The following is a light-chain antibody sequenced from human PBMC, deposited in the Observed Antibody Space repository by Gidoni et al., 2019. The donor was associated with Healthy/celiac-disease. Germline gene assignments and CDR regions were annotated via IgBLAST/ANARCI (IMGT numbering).Light chain of an antibody. V-gene: IGKV1-39*01. CDR3: QHSYSTPLT. Sequence: DIQMTQSPSSLSASVGDSVTITCRASQSISSYLNWYQQKPGKAPTLLIYAASSLQSGVPSRFSGSGSGTDFTLTISSLQPEDFATYYCQHSYSTPLTFGPGTKVDIK. J-gene: IGKJ3*01. CDR1: QSISSY. CDR2: AAS.